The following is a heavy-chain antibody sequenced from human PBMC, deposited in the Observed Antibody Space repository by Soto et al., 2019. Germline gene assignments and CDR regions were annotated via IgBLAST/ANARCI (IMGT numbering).Heavy chain of an antibody. V-gene: IGHV5-51*01. Sequence: PLESQKVSRQVCGDKFTNYWSGMVRQMPGKDLEWMGIIYPSDSDTRYSPSFQGQVTISPDQSINNAYLQWESLQASDTAIYYFPRPATTFADHF. D-gene: IGHD1-26*01. CDR1: GDKFTNYW. CDR3: PRPATTFADHF. J-gene: IGHJ2*01. CDR2: IYPSDSDT.